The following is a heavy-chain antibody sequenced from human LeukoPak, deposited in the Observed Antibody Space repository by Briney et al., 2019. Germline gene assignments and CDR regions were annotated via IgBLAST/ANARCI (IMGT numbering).Heavy chain of an antibody. CDR3: ASGGITMVRGVIIYYYYMDV. CDR1: GGSISSSSYY. J-gene: IGHJ6*03. CDR2: IYYSGST. V-gene: IGHV4-39*01. Sequence: TSETLSLTCTVSGGSISSSSYYWGWIRQPPGKGLEWIGSIYYSGSTYYNPSLKGRVTISVDTSKNQFSLKLSSVTAADTAVYYCASGGITMVRGVIIYYYYMDVWGKGTTVTISS. D-gene: IGHD3-10*01.